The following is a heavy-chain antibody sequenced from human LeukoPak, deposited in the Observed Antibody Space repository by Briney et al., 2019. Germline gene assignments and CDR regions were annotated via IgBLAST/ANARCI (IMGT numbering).Heavy chain of an antibody. Sequence: GGSLRLSCAASGFTVSSNYMRWVRQAPGKGLEWVSVIYSGGSTYYADSVKGRFTISRDNSKNTVHLQMNSLRAEDTAVYYCARERIVGATPYFEYWGQGTLVTVSS. CDR3: ARERIVGATPYFEY. D-gene: IGHD1-26*01. CDR2: IYSGGST. J-gene: IGHJ4*02. V-gene: IGHV3-66*01. CDR1: GFTVSSNY.